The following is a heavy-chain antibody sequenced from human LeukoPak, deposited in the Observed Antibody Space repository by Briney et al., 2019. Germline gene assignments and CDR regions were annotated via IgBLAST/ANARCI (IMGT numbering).Heavy chain of an antibody. Sequence: GGSLRLSCAAPGLTVSSNYMTWVRQAPGKGLEWVSNIYAGGDIHYADSVRGRFTISRDNSNNTLYLQMNSLRAEYTAVYYCARYTFQAFDIWGQGTMVTVSS. J-gene: IGHJ3*02. CDR1: GLTVSSNY. D-gene: IGHD3-16*01. V-gene: IGHV3-53*01. CDR2: IYAGGDI. CDR3: ARYTFQAFDI.